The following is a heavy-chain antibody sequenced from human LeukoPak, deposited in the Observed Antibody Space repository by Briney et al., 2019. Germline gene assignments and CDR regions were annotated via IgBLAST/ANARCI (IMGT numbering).Heavy chain of an antibody. Sequence: GASVKVSCKASGYTFTDYYMHWVRQAPGQGLEWMAGMNPNSGNTGYAQKFQGRVTMTRNTSISTAYMELSSLRSEDTAVYYCASSWTRSSGYPAVIDYWGQGTLVTVSS. CDR3: ASSWTRSSGYPAVIDY. J-gene: IGHJ4*02. CDR1: GYTFTDYY. D-gene: IGHD3-22*01. V-gene: IGHV1-8*02. CDR2: MNPNSGNT.